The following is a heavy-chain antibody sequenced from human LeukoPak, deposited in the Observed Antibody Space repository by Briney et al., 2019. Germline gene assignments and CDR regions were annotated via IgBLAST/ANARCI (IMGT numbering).Heavy chain of an antibody. Sequence: SETLSLTCTVSGYSISSGYYWGWIRQPPGKGLEWIGSIYHSGSTYYNPSLKSRVTISVDTSKNQFSLKLSSVTAADTAVYYCARLGAVAGYWFDPWGQGTLVTVSS. J-gene: IGHJ5*02. D-gene: IGHD6-19*01. V-gene: IGHV4-38-2*02. CDR3: ARLGAVAGYWFDP. CDR2: IYHSGST. CDR1: GYSISSGYY.